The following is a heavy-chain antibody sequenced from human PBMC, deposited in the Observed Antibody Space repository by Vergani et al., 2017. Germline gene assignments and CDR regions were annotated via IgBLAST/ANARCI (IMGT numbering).Heavy chain of an antibody. D-gene: IGHD3-16*01. V-gene: IGHV3-30*02. J-gene: IGHJ4*02. CDR2: IQFDGSNQ. Sequence: QVQLVESGGGVVQRGGSLRLSCATSGFTLSNYDMQWIRQGPGKGLEFVAFIQFDGSNQNYADSVKGRFTLSRDFSKNTLYLQMNSLRTDDTATYYCAKHFRGWGINYWGQGTQVIVS. CDR1: GFTLSNYD. CDR3: AKHFRGWGINY.